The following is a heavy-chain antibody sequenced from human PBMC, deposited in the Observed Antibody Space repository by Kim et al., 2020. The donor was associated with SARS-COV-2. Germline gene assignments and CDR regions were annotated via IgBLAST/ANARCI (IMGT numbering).Heavy chain of an antibody. V-gene: IGHV1-8*01. J-gene: IGHJ6*02. CDR3: ARGSGDGEWIQLWSSYYYYGMDV. CDR2: MNPNSGNT. Sequence: ASVKVSCKASGYTFTSYDINWVRQATGQGLEWMGWMNPNSGNTGYAQKFQGRVTMTRNTSISTAYMELSSLRSEDTAVYYCARGSGDGEWIQLWSSYYYYGMDVWGQGTTVTISS. CDR1: GYTFTSYD. D-gene: IGHD5-18*01.